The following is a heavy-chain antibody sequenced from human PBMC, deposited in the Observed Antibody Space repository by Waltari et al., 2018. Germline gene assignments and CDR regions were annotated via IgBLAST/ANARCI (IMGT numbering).Heavy chain of an antibody. CDR3: ARVGDYHGSGRFGLDV. Sequence: QAQLHQWGAGLLKPSETLSLTCAVSGGSFSGYFWSWIRQSPGKGLEWIGEINRDGTANYTPSLRRGFGMSVDTIKSQLSLRLSSVTAADAAVYYCARVGDYHGSGRFGLDVWGRGTRVTVSS. CDR2: INRDGTA. V-gene: IGHV4-34*01. CDR1: GGSFSGYF. D-gene: IGHD3-10*01. J-gene: IGHJ6*02.